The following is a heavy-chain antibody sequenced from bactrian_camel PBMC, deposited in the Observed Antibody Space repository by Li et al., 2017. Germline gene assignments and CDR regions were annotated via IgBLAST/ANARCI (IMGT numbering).Heavy chain of an antibody. V-gene: IGHV3S31*01. J-gene: IGHJ4*01. Sequence: VQLVESGGDLVQPGGSLRLSCAASGFTWNSYCMGWFRQAPGQEREGVATLCTGGGRPVYADSVKDRFTISRDNAQNTLYLQMNGLKTEDTAVYYCTTDGTSYSDYVNHWGQGTQVTVS. D-gene: IGHD7*01. CDR3: TTDGTSYSDYVNH. CDR2: LCTGGGRP. CDR1: GFTWNSYC.